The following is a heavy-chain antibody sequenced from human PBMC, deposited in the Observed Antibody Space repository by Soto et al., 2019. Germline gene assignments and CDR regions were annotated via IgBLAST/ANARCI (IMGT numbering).Heavy chain of an antibody. CDR3: AMKYCSSTSCVGPLWFDP. CDR2: IIPIFGTA. CDR1: GGTFSSYA. J-gene: IGHJ5*02. Sequence: ASVKVSCKASGGTFSSYAISWVRQAPGQGLEWMGGIIPIFGTANYAQKFQGRVTITADESTSTAYMELSSLRSEDTAVYYCAMKYCSSTSCVGPLWFDPWGQGTLVTVSS. V-gene: IGHV1-69*13. D-gene: IGHD2-2*01.